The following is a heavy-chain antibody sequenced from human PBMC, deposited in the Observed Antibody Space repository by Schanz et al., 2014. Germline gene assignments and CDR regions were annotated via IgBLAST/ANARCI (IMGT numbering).Heavy chain of an antibody. CDR2: ISSGSSYA. CDR3: AKDSTHIDIVLVPTAIDY. Sequence: EVQLLESGGGLVQPGGSLRLSCAASGFTVSSNHMSWVRQAPGKGLEWVSDISSGSSYANYADSVKGRFTISRDSPKNTLYLHMNTLRSEDTAVYYCAKDSTHIDIVLVPTAIDYWGQGTLVTVSS. CDR1: GFTVSSNH. V-gene: IGHV3-48*01. D-gene: IGHD2-2*01. J-gene: IGHJ4*02.